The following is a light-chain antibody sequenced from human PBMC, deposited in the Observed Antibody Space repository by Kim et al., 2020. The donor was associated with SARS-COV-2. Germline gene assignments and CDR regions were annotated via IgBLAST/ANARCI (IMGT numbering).Light chain of an antibody. J-gene: IGLJ2*01. V-gene: IGLV1-40*01. CDR1: SSNIGAGYD. CDR2: GNN. CDR3: QSYDSSLNNVI. Sequence: RVIISCTGSSSNIGAGYDVHWYQQLPGTAPKLLIYGNNNRPSGVPDRFSGSKPGTSASLAITGLQAEDEADYYCQSYDSSLNNVIFGGGTKLTVL.